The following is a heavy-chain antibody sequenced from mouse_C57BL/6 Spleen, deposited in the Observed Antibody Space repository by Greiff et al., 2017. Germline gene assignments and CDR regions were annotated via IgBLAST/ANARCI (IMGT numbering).Heavy chain of an antibody. CDR1: GYAFSSYW. V-gene: IGHV1-80*01. CDR2: IFPGDGDT. Sequence: VQLKQSGAELVKPGASVKISCKASGYAFSSYWLNWVKQRPGKGLEWIGQIFPGDGDTNYNGKFKGKATLTADKSSSTAYMQLSSLTSEDSAVYFCARPYYGNYDAMDYWGQGTTVTVSS. D-gene: IGHD2-10*01. J-gene: IGHJ4*01. CDR3: ARPYYGNYDAMDY.